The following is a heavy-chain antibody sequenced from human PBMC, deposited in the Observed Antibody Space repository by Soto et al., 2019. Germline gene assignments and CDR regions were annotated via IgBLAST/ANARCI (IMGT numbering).Heavy chain of an antibody. J-gene: IGHJ6*02. CDR2: IRSKDNSYAT. CDR1: GFTFSGSA. CDR3: TVSRGYTYGPLYYYNGMDV. Sequence: PGGSLRLSCAASGFTFSGSAMHWVRQASGKGLEWVGRIRSKDNSYATAYAASVKGRFTISRDDSKNTAYLQMNSLKTEDTAVYYCTVSRGYTYGPLYYYNGMDVRDQGTTITVSS. V-gene: IGHV3-73*01. D-gene: IGHD5-18*01.